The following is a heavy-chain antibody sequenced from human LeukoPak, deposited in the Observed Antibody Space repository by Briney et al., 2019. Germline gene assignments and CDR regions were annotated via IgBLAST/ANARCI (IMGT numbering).Heavy chain of an antibody. CDR3: ARRHIGYDSLD. V-gene: IGHV5-51*01. D-gene: IGHD3-22*01. CDR1: NYHFPNYC. CDR2: IYPGDSDT. J-gene: IGHJ4*02. Sequence: GESLQISCKHSNYHFPNYCIGWVRQMPGKGLEWMGIIYPGDSDTRYSPSFQGQVTISADKSISTAYLQWSSLKASDTAMYYCARRHIGYDSLDWGQGTLVTVSS.